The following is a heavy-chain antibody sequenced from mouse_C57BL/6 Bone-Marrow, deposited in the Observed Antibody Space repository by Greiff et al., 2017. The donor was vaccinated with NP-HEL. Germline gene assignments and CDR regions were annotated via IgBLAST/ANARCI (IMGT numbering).Heavy chain of an antibody. CDR2: IDPENGDT. Sequence: EVQLQQSGAELVRPGASVKLSCTASGFNIKDDYMHWVKQRPEQGLEWIGWIDPENGDTEYASKFQGKATITADTSSNTAYLQLSSLTSEDTAVYYCTTESPDYGLAYWGQGTLVTVSA. V-gene: IGHV14-4*01. CDR1: GFNIKDDY. D-gene: IGHD2-4*01. J-gene: IGHJ3*01. CDR3: TTESPDYGLAY.